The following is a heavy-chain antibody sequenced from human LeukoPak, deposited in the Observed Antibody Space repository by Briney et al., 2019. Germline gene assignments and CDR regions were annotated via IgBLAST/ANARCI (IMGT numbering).Heavy chain of an antibody. CDR2: IKPDGSEK. Sequence: GGSLRLSCAASGFMFSSSWMTWVRQAPGKGLECVANIKPDGSEKYYVGSVEGRFTISRDNSKNTLYLQMNSLRVEDMAIYYCSNDLRLYSSEAYWGQGTLVTVSS. V-gene: IGHV3-7*03. D-gene: IGHD5-18*01. CDR1: GFMFSSSW. J-gene: IGHJ4*02. CDR3: SNDLRLYSSEAY.